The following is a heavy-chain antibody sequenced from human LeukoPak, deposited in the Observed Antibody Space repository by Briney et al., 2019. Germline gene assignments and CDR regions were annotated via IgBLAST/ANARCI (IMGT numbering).Heavy chain of an antibody. V-gene: IGHV3-21*04. Sequence: GGSLRLSCAASGFTFSSYSMNWVRQAPGKGLEWVSSISSSSSYIYYADSVKGRFTISRDNSKNTLYLQMNSLRAEDTAVYYCANAGSGYLFDYWGQGTLVTVSS. CDR1: GFTFSSYS. CDR3: ANAGSGYLFDY. CDR2: ISSSSSYI. J-gene: IGHJ4*02. D-gene: IGHD3-22*01.